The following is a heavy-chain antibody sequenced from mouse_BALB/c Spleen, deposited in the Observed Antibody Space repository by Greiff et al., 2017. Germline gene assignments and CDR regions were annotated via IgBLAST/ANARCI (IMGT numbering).Heavy chain of an antibody. J-gene: IGHJ1*01. Sequence: EVQLQESGGGLVQPGGSLKLSCAASGFDFSRYWMSWVRQAPGKGLEWIGEINPDSSTINYTPSLKDKFIISRDNAKNTLYLQMSKVRSEDTALYYCARGIVTTVVAFYWYFDVWGAGTTVTVSS. V-gene: IGHV4-1*02. D-gene: IGHD1-1*01. CDR1: GFDFSRYW. CDR3: ARGIVTTVVAFYWYFDV. CDR2: INPDSSTI.